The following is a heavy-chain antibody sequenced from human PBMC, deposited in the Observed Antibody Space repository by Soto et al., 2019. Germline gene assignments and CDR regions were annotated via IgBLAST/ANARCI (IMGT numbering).Heavy chain of an antibody. CDR2: ISGGGDTT. Sequence: EVQLLESGGGLVQPGGSLRLSCAASGFTFNNYAMTWVRQAPGKGLEWVSAISGGGDTTSYADSVKGRFTVSRDGSKNTLYLQMSSLRAEDTALYYCANGRGGSGSLAPRVDFWGQGNLVTVSS. CDR3: ANGRGGSGSLAPRVDF. CDR1: GFTFNNYA. D-gene: IGHD3-10*01. V-gene: IGHV3-23*01. J-gene: IGHJ4*02.